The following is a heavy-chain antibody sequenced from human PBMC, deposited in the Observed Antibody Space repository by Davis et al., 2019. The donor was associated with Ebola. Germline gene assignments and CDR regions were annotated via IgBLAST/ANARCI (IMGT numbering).Heavy chain of an antibody. J-gene: IGHJ4*02. Sequence: KVYERTTDYAASVRGRFTISRDDSKSIANLQMDSLKTEDTAVYYCTRGGGGNYLDSWGQGTLVTVSS. V-gene: IGHV3-49*02. CDR2: KVYERTT. CDR3: TRGGGGNYLDS. D-gene: IGHD3-16*01.